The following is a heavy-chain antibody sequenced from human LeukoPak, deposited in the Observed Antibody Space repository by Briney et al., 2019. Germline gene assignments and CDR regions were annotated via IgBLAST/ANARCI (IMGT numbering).Heavy chain of an antibody. CDR2: IYYSGST. CDR1: GGSISSYY. J-gene: IGHJ2*01. CDR3: ARQEDWYFDL. Sequence: SETLSLTCTVSGGSISSYYWSWIRQPPGKGLEWTGYIYYSGSTNYNPSLKSRVTISVDTSKNQFSLKLSSVTAADTAVYYCARQEDWYFDLWGRGTLVTVSS. V-gene: IGHV4-59*08.